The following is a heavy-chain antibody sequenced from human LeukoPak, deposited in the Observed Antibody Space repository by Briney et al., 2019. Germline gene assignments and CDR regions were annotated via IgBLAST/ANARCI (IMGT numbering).Heavy chain of an antibody. CDR3: ARGYWSSGWSSYYYMDV. CDR1: GYTFTSYD. Sequence: ASVKVSCKASGYTFTSYDINWVRQATEQGLEWMGWVNPNSGNTGYAQKFQGRVTMTRNTSISTTYVELNSLKSEDTAVYYCARGYWSSGWSSYYYMDVWGKGTTVTISS. D-gene: IGHD6-13*01. CDR2: VNPNSGNT. V-gene: IGHV1-8*01. J-gene: IGHJ6*03.